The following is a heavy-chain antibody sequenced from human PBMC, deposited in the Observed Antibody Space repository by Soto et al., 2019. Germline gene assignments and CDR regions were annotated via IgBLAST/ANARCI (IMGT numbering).Heavy chain of an antibody. CDR2: ISGSGGST. V-gene: IGHV3-23*01. CDR3: AKIPHSRSWYLEAFEI. Sequence: EVQLLESGGGLVQPGGSLRLSCAASGFTFSSYAMSWVRQAPGKGLEWVSAISGSGGSTYYADSVKGRFTISRDNSKNTRYLQMNSLRAEDTAVYYCAKIPHSRSWYLEAFEIWGQGTMVTVSS. CDR1: GFTFSSYA. D-gene: IGHD6-13*01. J-gene: IGHJ3*02.